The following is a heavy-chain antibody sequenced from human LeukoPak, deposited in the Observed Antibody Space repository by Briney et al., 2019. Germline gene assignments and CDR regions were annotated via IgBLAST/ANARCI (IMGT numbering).Heavy chain of an antibody. J-gene: IGHJ4*02. Sequence: PSETLSLTCAVSGYSISSGYYWGWIRQPPGKGLEWIGSIYHSGSTYYNPSLKSRVTMSVDTSKNQFSLKLSSVTAADTAVYYCARAGVTPTYLDYWGQGTLVTVSS. CDR3: ARAGVTPTYLDY. D-gene: IGHD2-21*02. V-gene: IGHV4-38-2*01. CDR2: IYHSGST. CDR1: GYSISSGYY.